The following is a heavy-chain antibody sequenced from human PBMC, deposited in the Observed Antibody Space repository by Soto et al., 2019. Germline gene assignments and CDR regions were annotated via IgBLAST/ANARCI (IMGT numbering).Heavy chain of an antibody. V-gene: IGHV4-59*01. CDR2: IYDSGST. J-gene: IGHJ6*02. D-gene: IGHD3-10*01. Sequence: SETLSLTCTVSGGSISYYYWSWIRQSPGKGLEWVGYIYDSGSTNTNPSLQSRATISVDTSKNQFSLKLTSVTAADAAVYYCARARITMVGYVTKYNMDIWGQGTTVTVSS. CDR1: GGSISYYY. CDR3: ARARITMVGYVTKYNMDI.